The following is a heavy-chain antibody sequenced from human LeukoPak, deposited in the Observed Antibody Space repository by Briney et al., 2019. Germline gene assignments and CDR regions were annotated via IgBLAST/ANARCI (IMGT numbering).Heavy chain of an antibody. CDR3: VRRAGVF. J-gene: IGHJ4*02. D-gene: IGHD3-10*01. V-gene: IGHV3-7*01. CDR1: GFTFSTYL. Sequence: PGGSLRLSCSASGFTFSTYLMSWVRQAPGKGLEWVANIKEDGSEKYYVDSVKGRFTISRDNAKSSLYLQMNSLRAEDTAVYYCVRRAGVFWGQGTLVTVSS. CDR2: IKEDGSEK.